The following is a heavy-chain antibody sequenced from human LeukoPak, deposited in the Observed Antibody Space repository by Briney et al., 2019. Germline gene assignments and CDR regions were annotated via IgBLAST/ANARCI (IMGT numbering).Heavy chain of an antibody. CDR3: ARDRVPYCSGVSCSVDV. Sequence: QAGGSLRLSCAASGFTFSSYWMQWVRQAPGKGLVWVSRIISDGSTTNYADSVKGRFTISRDNAKNTLYLQMNSLRVEDTAVYYCARDRVPYCSGVSCSVDVWGQGTTATVSS. D-gene: IGHD2-15*01. J-gene: IGHJ6*02. CDR2: IISDGSTT. V-gene: IGHV3-74*01. CDR1: GFTFSSYW.